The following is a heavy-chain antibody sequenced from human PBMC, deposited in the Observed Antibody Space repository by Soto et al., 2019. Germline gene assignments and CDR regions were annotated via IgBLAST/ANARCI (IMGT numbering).Heavy chain of an antibody. CDR1: GGSISHYY. CDR3: ARGAAARTAYFDY. J-gene: IGHJ4*02. Sequence: SETLSLTCTVSGGSISHYYWSWIRQPPGKGLVWLGHIYNSGSTIYNPSLKSRVTISVDTSKNKMSLELTSVSAADTAVYYCARGAAARTAYFDYWGRGTQVTVSS. D-gene: IGHD2-2*01. CDR2: IYNSGST. V-gene: IGHV4-59*01.